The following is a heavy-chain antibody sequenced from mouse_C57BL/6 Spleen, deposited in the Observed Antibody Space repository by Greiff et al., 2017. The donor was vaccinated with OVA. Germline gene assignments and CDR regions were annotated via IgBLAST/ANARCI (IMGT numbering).Heavy chain of an antibody. CDR1: GYTFTSYW. Sequence: QVQLQQPGAELVRPGSTVKLSCKASGYTFTSYWMDWVKQRPGQGLEWIGNIYPSDSETHYNQKFKDKATLTVDKSSSTAYMQLSSLTSEDSAVYYCASRYDPGYAMDYWGQGTSVTVSS. CDR3: ASRYDPGYAMDY. J-gene: IGHJ4*01. CDR2: IYPSDSET. V-gene: IGHV1-61*01. D-gene: IGHD2-3*01.